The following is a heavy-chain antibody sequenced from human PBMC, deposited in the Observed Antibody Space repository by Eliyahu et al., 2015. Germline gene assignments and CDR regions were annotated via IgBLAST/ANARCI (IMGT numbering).Heavy chain of an antibody. J-gene: IGHJ4*02. CDR1: GYTFXSYY. V-gene: IGHV1-46*01. CDR3: ARDLGRITMVRGVIGHPYYFDY. CDR2: INPSGGST. Sequence: QVQLVQSGAEVKKPGASVXXSCXASGYTFXSYYXHXLRQAPGQGLXWMGIINPSGGSTSYAQKFQGRVTMTRDTSTSTVYMELSSLRSEDTAVYYCARDLGRITMVRGVIGHPYYFDYWGQGTLVTVSS. D-gene: IGHD3-10*01.